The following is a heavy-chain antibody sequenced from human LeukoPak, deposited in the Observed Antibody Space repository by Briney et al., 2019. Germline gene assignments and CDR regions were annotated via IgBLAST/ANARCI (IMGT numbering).Heavy chain of an antibody. CDR3: ERLGQDDFWSGYW. J-gene: IGHJ4*02. CDR2: INSDGSST. CDR1: GFTFSSYW. Sequence: GGSLRLSCAASGFTFSSYWMHWVRQAPGKGLVWVSRINSDGSSTSYADSVKGRFTISRDNAKNTLYLQMNSLRAEDTAVYYCERLGQDDFWSGYWWGQGTLVTVSS. V-gene: IGHV3-74*01. D-gene: IGHD3-3*01.